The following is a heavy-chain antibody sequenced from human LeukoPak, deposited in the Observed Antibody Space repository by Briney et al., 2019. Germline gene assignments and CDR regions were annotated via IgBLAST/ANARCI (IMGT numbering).Heavy chain of an antibody. CDR2: IILIFGTA. J-gene: IGHJ5*02. CDR1: GGTFSSYA. D-gene: IGHD2-8*01. CDR3: ARHSLGYCTNGVCPAHWFDP. V-gene: IGHV1-69*06. Sequence: SVKVSCKASGGTFSSYAISWVRQAPGQGLEWMGGIILIFGTANYAQKFQGRVTITADKSTSTAYMELSSLRSEDTAVYYCARHSLGYCTNGVCPAHWFDPWGQGTLVTVSS.